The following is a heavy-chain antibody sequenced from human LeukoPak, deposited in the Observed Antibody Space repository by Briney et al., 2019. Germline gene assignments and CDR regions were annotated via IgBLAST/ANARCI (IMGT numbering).Heavy chain of an antibody. J-gene: IGHJ6*02. D-gene: IGHD2-2*01. CDR2: IYSGGST. CDR1: GFTVSSNY. CDR3: GYCSSAGCLSYGLDV. Sequence: GGSLRLSCAASGFTVSSNYMSWVRQAPGKGLEWVSIIYSGGSTYYADSVKGRFAISRDNSKNTLYLQMNSLRADDTAVYYCGYCSSAGCLSYGLDVWGQGTTVTVSS. V-gene: IGHV3-53*01.